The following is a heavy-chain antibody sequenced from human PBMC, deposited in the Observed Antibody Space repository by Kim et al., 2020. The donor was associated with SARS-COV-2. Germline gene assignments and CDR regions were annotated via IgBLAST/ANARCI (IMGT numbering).Heavy chain of an antibody. CDR3: AKDIWFGEADRHSFDY. Sequence: GGSLRLSCAASGFTFSSYAMSWVRQAPGKGLEWVSAISGSGGSTYYADSVKGRFTISRDNSKNTLYLQMNSLRAEDTAVYYCAKDIWFGEADRHSFDYWGQGTLVTVSS. D-gene: IGHD3-10*01. J-gene: IGHJ4*02. CDR2: ISGSGGST. V-gene: IGHV3-23*01. CDR1: GFTFSSYA.